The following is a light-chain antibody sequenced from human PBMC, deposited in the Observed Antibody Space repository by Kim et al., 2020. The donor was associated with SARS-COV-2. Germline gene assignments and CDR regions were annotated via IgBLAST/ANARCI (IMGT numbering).Light chain of an antibody. Sequence: ALGQTVRITCQGDSLRSYYASWYQQKPGQAPVLVIYGKNNRPSGIPDRFSGSSSGNTASSTITGAQAEDEADYYCNSRDSSGNHLVFGTGTKVTVL. CDR3: NSRDSSGNHLV. V-gene: IGLV3-19*01. J-gene: IGLJ1*01. CDR2: GKN. CDR1: SLRSYY.